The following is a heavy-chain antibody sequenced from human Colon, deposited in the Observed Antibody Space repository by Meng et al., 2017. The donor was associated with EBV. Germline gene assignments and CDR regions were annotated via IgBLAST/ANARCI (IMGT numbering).Heavy chain of an antibody. Sequence: QVQLQESGPGLVKPSQTLSPTCAVSGDSISSGGYYWSWIRQPPGMGPEWIGYIYYSGSTYYNPSLRSRVAVSIDTSKNQFSLKLTSVTAADTAVYFCARTNYGDYNWFDPWGQGTLVTVSS. D-gene: IGHD4-17*01. CDR1: GDSISSGGYY. CDR2: IYYSGST. CDR3: ARTNYGDYNWFDP. V-gene: IGHV4-31*11. J-gene: IGHJ5*02.